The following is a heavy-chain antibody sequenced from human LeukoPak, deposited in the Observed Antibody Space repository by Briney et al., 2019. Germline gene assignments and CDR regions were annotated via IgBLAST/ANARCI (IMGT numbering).Heavy chain of an antibody. CDR2: IYNSGSKT. J-gene: IGHJ4*02. V-gene: IGHV3-23*05. CDR1: GFTFSDYS. D-gene: IGHD6-19*01. CDR3: SKDVVPDSGWDLDY. Sequence: GSLRLSCAASGFTFSDYSMTWVRQGPGKGLEWVSSIYNSGSKTFYADSVKGRFTISRDNSKNTLYLQMNSLTAEDTAIYYCSKDVVPDSGWDLDYWGQGTLVTVSS.